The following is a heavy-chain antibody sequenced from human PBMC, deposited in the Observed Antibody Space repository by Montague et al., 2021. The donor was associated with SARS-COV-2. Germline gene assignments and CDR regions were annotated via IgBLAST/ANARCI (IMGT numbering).Heavy chain of an antibody. CDR3: ATESAPGVGGVVIYAFHI. CDR2: SDLREGKT. D-gene: IGHD3-10*01. Sequence: SVKVSCKASGTMSTDSRMHRESTRLDSSHGSIAYSDLREGKTIYAQKFQGRVTMTEDTSTDTAFLELSSLSSEDTAVYYCATESAPGVGGVVIYAFHIWGQGTMVSVSA. V-gene: IGHV1-24*01. CDR1: GTMSTDSR. J-gene: IGHJ3*02.